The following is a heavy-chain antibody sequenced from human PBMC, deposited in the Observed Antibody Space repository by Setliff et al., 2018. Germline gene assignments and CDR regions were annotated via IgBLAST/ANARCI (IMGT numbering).Heavy chain of an antibody. J-gene: IGHJ5*02. CDR3: ATDGPVLNGDYIS. CDR1: GDSISSGNW. Sequence: PSETLSLTCAVSGDSISSGNWWSWVRQPPEKGLEWIGTIYQNGITYYNPSVKSRVTISVDKSKNQFSLSLRSVTAADTAVYYCATDGPVLNGDYISWGQGTLVTVS. V-gene: IGHV4-4*02. D-gene: IGHD3-10*01. CDR2: IYQNGIT.